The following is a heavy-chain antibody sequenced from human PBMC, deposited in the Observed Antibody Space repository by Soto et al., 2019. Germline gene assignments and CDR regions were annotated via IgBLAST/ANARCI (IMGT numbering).Heavy chain of an antibody. Sequence: GESLGLSSAVSGFTFSSYAMHWVRQAPGKGLEWVTVISYDGSNKYYADSVKGRFTISRDNSKNTLYLQMTILRAEDSAVYYCARVEIPVAGTAFYLDYGGREPLVPVLS. J-gene: IGHJ4*02. CDR2: ISYDGSNK. V-gene: IGHV3-30-3*01. D-gene: IGHD6-19*01. CDR3: ARVEIPVAGTAFYLDY. CDR1: GFTFSSYA.